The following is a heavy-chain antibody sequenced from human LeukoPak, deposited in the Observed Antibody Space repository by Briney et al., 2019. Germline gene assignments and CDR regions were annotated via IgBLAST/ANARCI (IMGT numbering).Heavy chain of an antibody. CDR2: IRSKTFGGTT. Sequence: GGSLRLSCTSSGFTFGTYAVSWFRQAPGKGLEWVAFIRSKTFGGTTEYAASVEGRFTISRDDSKSIAYLQMNSLKTEDTAVYYCTRYSGRTDYWGQGTLVTVSS. D-gene: IGHD5-18*01. CDR3: TRYSGRTDY. V-gene: IGHV3-49*03. CDR1: GFTFGTYA. J-gene: IGHJ4*02.